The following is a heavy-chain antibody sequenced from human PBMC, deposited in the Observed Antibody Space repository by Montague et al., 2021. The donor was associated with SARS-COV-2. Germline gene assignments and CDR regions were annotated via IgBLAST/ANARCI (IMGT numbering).Heavy chain of an antibody. D-gene: IGHD3-3*01. V-gene: IGHV4-34*01. CDR3: ARKASRGITIFGVVTASYYFDY. CDR2: IYYSGST. CDR1: GGSSSGYY. J-gene: IGHJ4*02. Sequence: SETLSLTCAVYGGSSSGYYWSWIRQPPGKGLEWIGSIYYSGSTYYNPSLKSRVTISVDTSKNQFSLKLSSVTAADTAVYYCARKASRGITIFGVVTASYYFDYWGQGTLVTVSS.